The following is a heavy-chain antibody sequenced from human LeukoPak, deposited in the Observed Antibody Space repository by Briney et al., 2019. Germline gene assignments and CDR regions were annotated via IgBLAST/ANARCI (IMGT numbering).Heavy chain of an antibody. CDR3: ARLSAAAGIDY. D-gene: IGHD6-13*01. V-gene: IGHV4-61*02. Sequence: SQTLSLTCTVSGDSISSGAYYWSWIRQPAGKGLEWIGRISTDGSTNYNPSLNSRVTISVDTSKNQFSLKLSSVTAADTAVYYCARLSAAAGIDYWGQGTLVTVSS. CDR2: ISTDGST. J-gene: IGHJ4*02. CDR1: GDSISSGAYY.